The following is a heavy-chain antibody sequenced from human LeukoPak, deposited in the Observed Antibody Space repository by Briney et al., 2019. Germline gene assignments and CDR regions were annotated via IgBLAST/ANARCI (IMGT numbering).Heavy chain of an antibody. D-gene: IGHD7-27*01. CDR2: IKQDGSTK. Sequence: PGGSLRLSCAASGFTFSTYWMSWVRQAPGKGLEWVANIKQDGSTKYYVDSVKGRFTISRDNDKNSLYLQMTSLRAEDTAVYYCARDYWGPPDYWGQGTLVTVS. J-gene: IGHJ4*02. CDR1: GFTFSTYW. V-gene: IGHV3-7*01. CDR3: ARDYWGPPDY.